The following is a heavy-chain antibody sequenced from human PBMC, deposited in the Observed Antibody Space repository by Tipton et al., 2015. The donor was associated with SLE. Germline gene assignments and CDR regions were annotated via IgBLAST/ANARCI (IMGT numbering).Heavy chain of an antibody. J-gene: IGHJ6*03. CDR1: GGSITSSY. CDR2: IYYSGST. V-gene: IGHV4-59*01. Sequence: TLSLTCAVSGGSITSSYWSWIRQPPGKGLEWFGYIYYSGSTNYNPSLKSRVTISVDTSKNQFSLKLSSVTAADTAVYYCASREVSSYYYYYMDVWGKGTTVTVSS. D-gene: IGHD2-2*01. CDR3: ASREVSSYYYYYMDV.